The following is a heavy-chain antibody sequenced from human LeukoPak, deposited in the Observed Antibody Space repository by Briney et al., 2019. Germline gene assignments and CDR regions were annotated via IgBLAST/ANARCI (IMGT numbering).Heavy chain of an antibody. CDR3: AKGQLAYCGGDCYSGGYGMDV. J-gene: IGHJ6*02. Sequence: PSETLSLTCAVYGGSFSGYYWSWIRQAPGKGLEWVSYISSSGSTIYYADSVKGRFTISRDNSKNTLYLQMNSLRAEDTAVYYCAKGQLAYCGGDCYSGGYGMDVWGQGTTVTVSS. CDR2: ISSSGSTI. D-gene: IGHD2-21*02. V-gene: IGHV3-11*01. CDR1: GGSFSGYY.